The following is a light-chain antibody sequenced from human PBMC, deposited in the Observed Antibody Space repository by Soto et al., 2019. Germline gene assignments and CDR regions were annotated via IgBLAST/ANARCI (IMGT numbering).Light chain of an antibody. CDR3: SSYAGSSSNSYV. J-gene: IGLJ1*01. CDR1: SSDVGDYNH. CDR2: EVS. V-gene: IGLV2-8*01. Sequence: QSLLTQTPSASGSPGQSVTISCAGTSSDVGDYNHVSWYQQHPGKAPKLMIYEVSKRPSGVPDRFSGSKSGNTASLTVSGLQAEDEADYYCSSYAGSSSNSYVFGTGTKVTVL.